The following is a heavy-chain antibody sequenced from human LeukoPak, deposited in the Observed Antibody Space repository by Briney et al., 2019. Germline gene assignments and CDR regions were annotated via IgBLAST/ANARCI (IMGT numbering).Heavy chain of an antibody. CDR1: GFTFSSYS. Sequence: PGGSLRLSCAASGFTFSSYSMNWVRQAPGKGLEWVSSISSSSSYIYYADSVKGRFTISRDNAKNSLYLQMNSLRAEDTAVYYCARAHERLPDAFDIWGQGTMVTVSS. CDR2: ISSSSSYI. CDR3: ARAHERLPDAFDI. J-gene: IGHJ3*02. D-gene: IGHD4-11*01. V-gene: IGHV3-21*01.